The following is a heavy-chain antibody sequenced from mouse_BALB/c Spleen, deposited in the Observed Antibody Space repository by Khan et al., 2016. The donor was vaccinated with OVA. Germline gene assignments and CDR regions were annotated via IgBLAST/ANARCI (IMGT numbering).Heavy chain of an antibody. CDR1: GYTFTDYY. D-gene: IGHD1-2*01. J-gene: IGHJ3*01. Sequence: QVQLKQSGAELARPGASVKLSCKASGYTFTDYYINWVKPRTGQGLEWIGEISPGSGDTYYNEKFKGKATLTADKSSSTVYMQLSSLTAEASAVYFCARRNYFGYTFAYGGQGTLVTVSA. V-gene: IGHV1-77*01. CDR3: ARRNYFGYTFAY. CDR2: ISPGSGDT.